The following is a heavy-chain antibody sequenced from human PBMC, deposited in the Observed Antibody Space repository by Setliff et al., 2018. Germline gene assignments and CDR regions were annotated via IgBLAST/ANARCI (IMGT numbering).Heavy chain of an antibody. J-gene: IGHJ1*01. Sequence: ASVKVSCKASGYTFTSYYVHWVRKAPGQGLEWMGIINPSSNRTNYAQNFQGRVAMTRDTSTHTFYLEVRSLTSEDTAVYFCARDRGNGGNSGYFQHWGQGTLVTVSA. CDR2: INPSSNRT. CDR3: ARDRGNGGNSGYFQH. D-gene: IGHD2-21*02. CDR1: GYTFTSYY. V-gene: IGHV1-46*01.